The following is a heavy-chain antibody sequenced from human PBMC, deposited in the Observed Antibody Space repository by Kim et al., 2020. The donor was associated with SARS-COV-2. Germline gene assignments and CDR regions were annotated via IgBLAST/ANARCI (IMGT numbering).Heavy chain of an antibody. CDR1: GYTFTSYY. Sequence: ASVKVSCKASGYTFTSYYVHWVRQAPGQGLEWMGIINPSGGTTSYAQKFQGRITMTRDTSTSTVYMELSSLRTEDTAMYYCARERSRITVAGRGEFDYWG. D-gene: IGHD6-19*01. CDR2: INPSGGTT. V-gene: IGHV1-46*01. J-gene: IGHJ4*01. CDR3: ARERSRITVAGRGEFDY.